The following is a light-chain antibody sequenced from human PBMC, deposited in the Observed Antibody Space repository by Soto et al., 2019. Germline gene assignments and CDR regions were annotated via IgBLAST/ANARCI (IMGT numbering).Light chain of an antibody. V-gene: IGKV3-11*01. Sequence: EIVLTQSPATLSLSPWERATLSCRASQSVSSYLAWYQQKPGQAPRLLIYGASTGATGIPARFSGSGSGTDFTLTISSLEPEDFAVYYCQQRSNWPPDFGQGTRLEIK. CDR2: GAS. J-gene: IGKJ5*01. CDR1: QSVSSY. CDR3: QQRSNWPPD.